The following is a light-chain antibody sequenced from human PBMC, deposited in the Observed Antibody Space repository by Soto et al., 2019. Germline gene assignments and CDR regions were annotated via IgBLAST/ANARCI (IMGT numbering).Light chain of an antibody. CDR2: EVT. CDR3: SSYTTAYTQV. Sequence: QSVLSQPASVSGSPGQSITISRTGTSNDVGYYNYVSWYQQHPGQAPKLMISEVTTRPSGVSDRFSGSKSGNTASLTISILQAEDEAHYYCSSYTTAYTQVFGGGTKLTVL. CDR1: SNDVGYYNY. V-gene: IGLV2-14*01. J-gene: IGLJ3*02.